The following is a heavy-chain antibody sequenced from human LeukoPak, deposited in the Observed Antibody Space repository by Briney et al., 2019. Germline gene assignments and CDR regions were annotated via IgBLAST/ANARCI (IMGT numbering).Heavy chain of an antibody. CDR3: ARGLYYDILTGFLSAFGYFDY. CDR1: GGPISSSSYY. D-gene: IGHD3-9*01. V-gene: IGHV4-39*01. CDR2: IYYSGST. Sequence: SETLSLTCTVSGGPISSSSYYWGWIRQPPGKGLEWIGSIYYSGSTYYNPSLKSRVTISVDTSKNQFSLKLSSVTAADTAVYYCARGLYYDILTGFLSAFGYFDYWGQGTLVTVSS. J-gene: IGHJ4*02.